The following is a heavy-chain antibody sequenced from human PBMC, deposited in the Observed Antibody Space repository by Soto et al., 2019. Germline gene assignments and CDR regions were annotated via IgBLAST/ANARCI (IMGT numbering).Heavy chain of an antibody. CDR1: RYSINNNNW. CDR2: LHHGGST. J-gene: IGHJ4*02. D-gene: IGHD5-12*01. Sequence: PSETLSLTCDVSRYSINNNNWWSWVRQPPGGGLEWIGELHHGGSTNYNPSLESRATFSVDISKNQFFLKLSSVTAADTAVYYCNKNSAYAIDYWGQGTLVTVSS. CDR3: NKNSAYAIDY. V-gene: IGHV4-4*02.